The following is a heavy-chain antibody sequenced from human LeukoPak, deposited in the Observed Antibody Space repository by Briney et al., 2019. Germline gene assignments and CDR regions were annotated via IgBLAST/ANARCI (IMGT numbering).Heavy chain of an antibody. Sequence: ASVTVSCKASGYTFTSYAMHWVRQAPGQRLEWMGWINAGNGNTKYSQKYQGRVTITRDTSASTAYMELSSLRSEDTAVYYCASGFKRGYYDSSGYPPFDYWGQGTLVTVSS. CDR2: INAGNGNT. J-gene: IGHJ4*02. D-gene: IGHD3-22*01. CDR3: ASGFKRGYYDSSGYPPFDY. V-gene: IGHV1-3*01. CDR1: GYTFTSYA.